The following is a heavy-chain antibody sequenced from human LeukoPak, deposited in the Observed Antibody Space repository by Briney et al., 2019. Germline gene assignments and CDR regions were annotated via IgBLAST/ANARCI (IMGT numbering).Heavy chain of an antibody. V-gene: IGHV4-39*01. J-gene: IGHJ6*04. Sequence: PSETLSLTCTVSGGSISSSSYYWGWIRQPPGKGLEWIGSIYYSGSTYYNPSLKSRVTISVDTSRNQFSLKLSSVTAADTAVYYCARLQLWSPDVWGKGTTVTVSS. CDR1: GGSISSSSYY. CDR3: ARLQLWSPDV. CDR2: IYYSGST. D-gene: IGHD5-18*01.